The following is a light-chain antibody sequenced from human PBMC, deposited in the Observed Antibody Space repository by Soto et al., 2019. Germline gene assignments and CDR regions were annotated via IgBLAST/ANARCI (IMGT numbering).Light chain of an antibody. CDR1: SSDVGGYNY. Sequence: QSVLTQPPSASGSPGQSVTISCTGTSSDVGGYNYVSWYQQHPGKAPKLIIFDVFKRPSGVPDRFSGSKSGNTASLTVSGLQAEDEADYYCSSYAGGNNVFGTGTKVTV. CDR2: DVF. V-gene: IGLV2-8*01. CDR3: SSYAGGNNV. J-gene: IGLJ1*01.